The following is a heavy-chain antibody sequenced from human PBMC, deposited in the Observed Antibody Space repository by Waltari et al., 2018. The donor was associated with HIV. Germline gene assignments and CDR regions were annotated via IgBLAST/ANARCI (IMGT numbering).Heavy chain of an antibody. D-gene: IGHD6-6*01. CDR2: IKPDGSEK. J-gene: IGHJ4*02. CDR3: ARDFTQTKYNFDH. V-gene: IGHV3-7*01. CDR1: GFAFGNYW. Sequence: EVHLVESGGGLVQPGGSLILSCAASGFAFGNYWMSWVRQSPGGGLEWVANIKPDGSEKYYLESVRGRFTVSRDNAKNSLDLLMNTLRAEDSAVYYCARDFTQTKYNFDHWGQGILVTVSS.